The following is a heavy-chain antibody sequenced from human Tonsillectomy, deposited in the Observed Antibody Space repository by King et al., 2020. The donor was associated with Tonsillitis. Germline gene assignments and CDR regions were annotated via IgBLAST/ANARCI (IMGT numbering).Heavy chain of an antibody. V-gene: IGHV1-2*02. Sequence: VQLVQSGAEVEKPGASVKVSCKASGYTSTDYYIHWVRQAPGQRLEWMGWINPNSGDTNYAQTFQGRVTMSRDTSISTAYMELSRLSSDDTAIYFCARVLIVDDDDYYYGMAGWGEGTTVTASS. J-gene: IGHJ6*04. D-gene: IGHD3-16*02. CDR1: GYTSTDYY. CDR2: INPNSGDT. CDR3: ARVLIVDDDDYYYGMAG.